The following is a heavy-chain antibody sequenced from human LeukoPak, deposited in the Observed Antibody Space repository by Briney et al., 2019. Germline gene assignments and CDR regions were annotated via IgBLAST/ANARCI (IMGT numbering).Heavy chain of an antibody. V-gene: IGHV4-59*08. D-gene: IGHD6-13*01. CDR3: ARRNPTAAGFD. Sequence: SETLSLTCTVSGASISGHYWNWIRQPPGKGLVWMGYIYDSGSTNYNPSLKSRVTFSDDTSKNQFSLKLTSVTAADTAVYYCARRNPTAAGFDWGQGTLVTVSS. CDR1: GASISGHY. J-gene: IGHJ4*02. CDR2: IYDSGST.